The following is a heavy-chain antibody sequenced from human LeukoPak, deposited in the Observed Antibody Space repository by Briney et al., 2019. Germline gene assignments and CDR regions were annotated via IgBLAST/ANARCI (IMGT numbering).Heavy chain of an antibody. J-gene: IGHJ4*02. CDR3: ARGPEDIVVVLTPGPLFD. Sequence: PSETLSLTCAVCGGSFSGYYWSWIRQPPGKGLEWIGEINHSGSTNYNPSLKSRVTISVDTSKNQFSLKLSSVTAADTAVYYCARGPEDIVVVLTPGPLFDWGQGTLVTVSS. D-gene: IGHD2-2*01. CDR2: INHSGST. V-gene: IGHV4-34*01. CDR1: GGSFSGYY.